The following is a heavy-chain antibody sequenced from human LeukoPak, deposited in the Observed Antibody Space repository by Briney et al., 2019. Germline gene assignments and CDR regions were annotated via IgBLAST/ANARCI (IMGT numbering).Heavy chain of an antibody. J-gene: IGHJ6*02. CDR1: GFTFSSYA. D-gene: IGHD3-10*01. Sequence: GGSLRLSCAASGFTFSSYAKSWVRQAPGKGLEWVSAISGSGGSTYYADSVKGRFTISRDNSKNTLYLQMNSLRAEDTAVYYCAKVSAMVRGVLYGMDVWGQGTTVTVSS. V-gene: IGHV3-23*01. CDR2: ISGSGGST. CDR3: AKVSAMVRGVLYGMDV.